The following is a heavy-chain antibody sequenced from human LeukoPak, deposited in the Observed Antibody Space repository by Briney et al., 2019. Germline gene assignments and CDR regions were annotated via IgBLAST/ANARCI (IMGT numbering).Heavy chain of an antibody. Sequence: SVKVSCKASGGTFSSYAISWVRQAPGQGLEWMGRIIPIFGTADYAQKFQGRVTITTDESTSTAYMELSSLRSEDTAVYYCARGLTIFGVVIAFDIWGQGTMVTVSS. CDR1: GGTFSSYA. D-gene: IGHD3-3*01. J-gene: IGHJ3*02. CDR3: ARGLTIFGVVIAFDI. CDR2: IIPIFGTA. V-gene: IGHV1-69*05.